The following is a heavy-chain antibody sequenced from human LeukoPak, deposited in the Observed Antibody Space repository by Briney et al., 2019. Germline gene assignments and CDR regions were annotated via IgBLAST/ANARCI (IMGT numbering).Heavy chain of an antibody. V-gene: IGHV1-46*01. Sequence: ASVKVSCKASGYTFTSYYMHWVRQAPGQGLEWMGIINPSGGNTSYAQKFQGRVTMTRDTSTSTVYMELSSLRSEDTAVYYCARTYSSGWYRLEYFQHWGQGTLVTVSS. CDR1: GYTFTSYY. J-gene: IGHJ1*01. CDR3: ARTYSSGWYRLEYFQH. CDR2: INPSGGNT. D-gene: IGHD6-19*01.